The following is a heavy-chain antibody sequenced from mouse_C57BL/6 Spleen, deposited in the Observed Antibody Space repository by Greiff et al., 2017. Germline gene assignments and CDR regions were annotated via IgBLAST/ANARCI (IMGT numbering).Heavy chain of an antibody. Sequence: EVKLVESGGGLVKPGGSLKLSCAASGFTFSSYTMSWVRQTPEQRLEWVATISGGGGNTYYPDSVKGRFTISRDNAKNTLYLQMSSLRSEDTAVYYCARQDYGTAYFAYWGQGTTLTVSS. CDR2: ISGGGGNT. V-gene: IGHV5-9*04. CDR1: GFTFSSYT. J-gene: IGHJ2*01. D-gene: IGHD1-1*02. CDR3: ARQDYGTAYFAY.